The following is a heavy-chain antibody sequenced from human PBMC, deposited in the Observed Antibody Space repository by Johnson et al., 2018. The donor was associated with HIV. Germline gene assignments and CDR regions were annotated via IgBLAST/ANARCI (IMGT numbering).Heavy chain of an antibody. CDR1: GFTISNYG. V-gene: IGHV3-33*06. Sequence: QVQLVESGGGVVQPGRSLRLSCVASGFTISNYGMHWVRQAPGKGLEWGAVMWYAGSNKYNADSVKGRFTISRDNSKNTLYLQMNSLRAEDTAVYYCAKDRSGWYNGAFDIWGQGTMVTVSS. D-gene: IGHD6-19*01. CDR3: AKDRSGWYNGAFDI. J-gene: IGHJ3*02. CDR2: MWYAGSNK.